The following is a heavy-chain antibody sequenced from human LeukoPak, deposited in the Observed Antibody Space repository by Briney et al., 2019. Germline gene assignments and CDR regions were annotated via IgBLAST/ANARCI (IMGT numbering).Heavy chain of an antibody. V-gene: IGHV3-74*01. CDR3: ARVQYYGSGSYYNWFDP. D-gene: IGHD3-10*01. Sequence: QSGGSLRLSCAASGFTFSSSRMHWVRQAPGKGLVWVSRINSDGGSTTYADSVKGRFTISRDNAKNTLYLQMNSLRAEDTAVYYCARVQYYGSGSYYNWFDPWGQGTLVTVSS. CDR2: INSDGGST. J-gene: IGHJ5*02. CDR1: GFTFSSSR.